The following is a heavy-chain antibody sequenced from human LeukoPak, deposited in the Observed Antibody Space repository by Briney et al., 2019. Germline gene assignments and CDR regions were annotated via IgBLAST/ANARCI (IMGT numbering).Heavy chain of an antibody. CDR2: IHPNTGGT. Sequence: ASVKVSCKTSGYNFSGYHMHWVRQAPGQGLEWMGWIHPNTGGTNYAQKLQGRVTMTTDTSTSTAYMELRSLRSDDTAVYYCARVPLWGGDIVVVPAATYYFDYWGQGTLVTVSS. D-gene: IGHD2-2*01. CDR1: GYNFSGYH. V-gene: IGHV1-2*02. CDR3: ARVPLWGGDIVVVPAATYYFDY. J-gene: IGHJ4*02.